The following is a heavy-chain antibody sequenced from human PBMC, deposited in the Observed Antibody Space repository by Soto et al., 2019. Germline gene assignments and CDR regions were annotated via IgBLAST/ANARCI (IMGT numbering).Heavy chain of an antibody. J-gene: IGHJ4*02. D-gene: IGHD5-18*01. CDR1: GGSFSGYY. V-gene: IGHV4-34*01. Sequence: SETLSLTCAVYGGSFSGYYWSWIRQPPGKGLEWIGEINHSGSTNYNPSLKSRVTISVDTSKNQFSLKLSSVTAADTAVYYCARGRGYSYGWGGYWGQGTLVTVSS. CDR2: INHSGST. CDR3: ARGRGYSYGWGGY.